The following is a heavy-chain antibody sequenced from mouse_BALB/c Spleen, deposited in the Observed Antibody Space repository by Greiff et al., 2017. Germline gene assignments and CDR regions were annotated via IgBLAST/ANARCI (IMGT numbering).Heavy chain of an antibody. CDR3: ARTDGNYGFDY. Sequence: DVQLVESGPGLVKPSQSLSLTCTVTGYSITSDYAWNWIRQFPGNKLEWMGYISYSGSTSYNPSLKSRISITRDTSKNQFFLQLNSVTTEDTATYYCARTDGNYGFDYWGQGTTLTVSS. V-gene: IGHV3-2*02. CDR2: ISYSGST. CDR1: GYSITSDYA. J-gene: IGHJ2*01. D-gene: IGHD2-1*01.